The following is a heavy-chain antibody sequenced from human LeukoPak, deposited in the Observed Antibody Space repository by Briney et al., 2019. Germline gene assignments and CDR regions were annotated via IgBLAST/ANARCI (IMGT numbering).Heavy chain of an antibody. CDR2: IYYSGST. Sequence: SETLSLTCTASGGSISNYYWSWIRQPPGKGLEWIGFIYYSGSTNYNPSLKSRVTISVDTSKNQFSLKLSSVTTADTAVYYCARLSVVVAATHFDYWGQGTLVTVSS. CDR1: GGSISNYY. V-gene: IGHV4-59*01. J-gene: IGHJ4*02. D-gene: IGHD2-15*01. CDR3: ARLSVVVAATHFDY.